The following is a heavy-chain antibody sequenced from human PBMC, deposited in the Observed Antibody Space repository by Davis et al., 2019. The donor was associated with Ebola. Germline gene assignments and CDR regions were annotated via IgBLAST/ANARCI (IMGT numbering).Heavy chain of an antibody. D-gene: IGHD3-16*02. J-gene: IGHJ4*02. V-gene: IGHV4-59*01. CDR1: GGSMIDYY. CDR3: VGGYNFDY. Sequence: MPSETLSLTCTVSGGSMIDYYWSWIRQTPGKGLEWIAYIYYRGQTDYNPSLKSRVTISVDTSKNQFSLRLGSVTAADTATYHCVGGYNFDYWGQGVQVIVSS. CDR2: IYYRGQT.